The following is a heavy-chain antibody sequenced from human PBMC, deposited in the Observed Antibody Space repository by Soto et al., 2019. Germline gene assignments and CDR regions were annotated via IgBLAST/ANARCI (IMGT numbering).Heavy chain of an antibody. CDR2: MYYSGST. J-gene: IGHJ4*02. V-gene: IGHV4-39*01. D-gene: IGHD6-13*01. CDR1: GGSISSSSYY. CDR3: ASSIAAAGPLFFDY. Sequence: QLQLQESGPGLVKPSENLSLTCTVSGGSISSSSYYWGWIRQPPGKGLEWIGSMYYSGSTYYNPSIKSRVTISVDTSKNQCALKLSSGAAADTAVYYCASSIAAAGPLFFDYWGQGTLVTVSS.